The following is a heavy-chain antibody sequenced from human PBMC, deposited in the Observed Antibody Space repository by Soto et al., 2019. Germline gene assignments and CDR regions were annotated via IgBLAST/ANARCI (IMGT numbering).Heavy chain of an antibody. D-gene: IGHD3-22*01. CDR2: IYYSGST. J-gene: IGHJ4*02. Sequence: QLQLQESGPGLVKPSETLFLTCTVSGGSITSSSYYWGWIRQPPGKGLEWIGNIYYSGSTYYNPSLKSRVTISVDTSKNQFSLKLSSVTAADTAVYYCMLGSGWKDFDYWGQGTLVTVSS. V-gene: IGHV4-39*01. CDR1: GGSITSSSYY. CDR3: MLGSGWKDFDY.